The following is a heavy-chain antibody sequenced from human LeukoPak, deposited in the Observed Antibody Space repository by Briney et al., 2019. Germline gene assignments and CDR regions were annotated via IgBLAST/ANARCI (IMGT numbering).Heavy chain of an antibody. CDR3: ASGPDYSSISTDYYFDY. CDR1: GYTFTGYY. CDR2: INPNSGGT. J-gene: IGHJ4*02. D-gene: IGHD6-13*01. Sequence: ASVKVSCKASGYTFTGYYMHWVRQAPGQGLEWMGWINPNSGGTNYAQKFQGRVTMTRDTSISTAYMELSRLRSDDTAVYYCASGPDYSSISTDYYFDYWGQGTLVTVSS. V-gene: IGHV1-2*02.